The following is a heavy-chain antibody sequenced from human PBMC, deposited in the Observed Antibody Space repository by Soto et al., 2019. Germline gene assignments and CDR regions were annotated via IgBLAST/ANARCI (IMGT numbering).Heavy chain of an antibody. CDR3: ASDFWFEALSGGYYHYAMDV. V-gene: IGHV4-59*01. J-gene: IGHJ6*02. CDR1: VGGIRRSY. CDR2: IYYTGTT. Sequence: ETLVLTCTVSVGGIRRSYWSWIRQSPVEGVAGIGYIYYTGTTYYSPSLKSRVLISVGASKTQFSLKLSSVTAADTAVYYCASDFWFEALSGGYYHYAMDVWGRGTTVTVS. D-gene: IGHD3-10*01.